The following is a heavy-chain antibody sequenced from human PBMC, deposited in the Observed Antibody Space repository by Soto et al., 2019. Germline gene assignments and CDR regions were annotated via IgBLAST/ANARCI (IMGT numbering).Heavy chain of an antibody. CDR1: GGTFSSYA. CDR3: ATGQWRAEGQSSPH. D-gene: IGHD6-19*01. CDR2: IIPIFGTA. J-gene: IGHJ1*01. Sequence: QVQLVQSGAEVKKPGSSVKVSCKASGGTFSSYAISWVRQAPGQGLEWMGGIIPIFGTANYAQKFQGRVQITAEESPGPAYMGLSSLSAEDTAVYYGATGQWRAEGQSSPHWGQGTLVTVSS. V-gene: IGHV1-69*12.